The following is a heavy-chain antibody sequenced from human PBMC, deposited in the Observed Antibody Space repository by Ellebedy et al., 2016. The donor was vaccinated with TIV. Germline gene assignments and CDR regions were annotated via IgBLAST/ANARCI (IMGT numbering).Heavy chain of an antibody. CDR3: ASSRYHYYLGNTIFAY. J-gene: IGHJ4*02. D-gene: IGHD3-10*01. V-gene: IGHV3-23*01. CDR1: GFTFSSYG. Sequence: PGGSLRLSCAASGFTFSSYGMHWVRQAPGQGLEWVSGINANGVSIAYADSVKGRFTISRDNSKDTLFLQMNSLRAEDTAVYYCASSRYHYYLGNTIFAYWGQGALVTVSS. CDR2: INANGVSI.